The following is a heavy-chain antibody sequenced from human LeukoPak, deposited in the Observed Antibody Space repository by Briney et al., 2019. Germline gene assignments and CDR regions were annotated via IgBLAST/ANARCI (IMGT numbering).Heavy chain of an antibody. Sequence: GGSLRLSCAASGFTFSSYSMNWVRQAPGKGLEWISYISSSSGSIYYADSVKGRFTISRDNAKNSLYLQMNSLRAEDTAVYYCARASQRSGTYCPGAFDIWGQGTMVTVSS. V-gene: IGHV3-48*01. D-gene: IGHD1-26*01. CDR1: GFTFSSYS. J-gene: IGHJ3*02. CDR3: ARASQRSGTYCPGAFDI. CDR2: ISSSSGSI.